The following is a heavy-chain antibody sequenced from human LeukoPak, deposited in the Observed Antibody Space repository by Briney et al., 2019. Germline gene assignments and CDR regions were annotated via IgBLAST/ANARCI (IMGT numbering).Heavy chain of an antibody. D-gene: IGHD5-18*01. V-gene: IGHV3-21*01. CDR3: ARDPGRGYSYGSPEIDY. Sequence: PGGSLRLSCAASGFTFSSYSMNWVRQAPGKGLEWVSSISSSSSYIYYADSVKGRFTISRDNAKNSLYLQMNSLRAEDTAVYYCARDPGRGYSYGSPEIDYWGQGTLVTVSS. CDR2: ISSSSSYI. J-gene: IGHJ4*02. CDR1: GFTFSSYS.